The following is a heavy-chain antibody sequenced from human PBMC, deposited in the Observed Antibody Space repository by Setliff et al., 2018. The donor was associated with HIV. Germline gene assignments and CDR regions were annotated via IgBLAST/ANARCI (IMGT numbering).Heavy chain of an antibody. CDR1: GFTFDKYG. V-gene: IGHV3-48*01. D-gene: IGHD6-13*01. J-gene: IGHJ6*02. CDR2: ITGSGDTI. CDR3: ARDCRVGWVFTYGMDV. Sequence: PGGSLRLSCAASGFTFDKYGMTWVRQAPGKGPEWVSYITGSGDTIYYADSVKGRFTISRDNSKNSLFLQMNSLRPEDTAVYYCARDCRVGWVFTYGMDVWGQGTLVTVSS.